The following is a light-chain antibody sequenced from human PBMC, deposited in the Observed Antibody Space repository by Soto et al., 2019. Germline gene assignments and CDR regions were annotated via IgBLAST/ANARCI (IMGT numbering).Light chain of an antibody. CDR2: GNS. CDR1: SSNIGAGYD. J-gene: IGLJ3*02. CDR3: QSYDRSLSGSV. V-gene: IGLV1-40*01. Sequence: QPVLTQPPSVSGAPGQRVTISYTGNSSNIGAGYDVHWYQQLPGKAPKLLIFGNSHRPSGVPDRFFGSKSGTSASLAITGLQAEDEADYYCQSYDRSLSGSVFGGGTKVTVL.